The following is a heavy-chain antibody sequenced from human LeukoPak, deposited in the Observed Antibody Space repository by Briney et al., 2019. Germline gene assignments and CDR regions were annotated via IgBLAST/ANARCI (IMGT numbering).Heavy chain of an antibody. D-gene: IGHD5-24*01. CDR3: ARGERDGYNEKDY. CDR2: INHSGST. CDR1: GVSFSGYY. Sequence: SETLSLTCAVYGVSFSGYYLSWIRQPPGKGLEWIGEINHSGSTNYNPSLKSRVTISVDTSKNQFSLKVSSVTAADTAVYYCARGERDGYNEKDYWGQGTPVTVSS. V-gene: IGHV4-34*01. J-gene: IGHJ4*02.